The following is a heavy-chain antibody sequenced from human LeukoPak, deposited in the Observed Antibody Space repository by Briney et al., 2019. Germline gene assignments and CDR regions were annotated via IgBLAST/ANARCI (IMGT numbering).Heavy chain of an antibody. CDR3: AREGTVYGSGWRNAFDV. D-gene: IGHD6-19*01. Sequence: SQTLSLTCDISGDSVSSINAAWNWIRQSPSSGLEWLGRTYYRSKWYYDYAVSVKSRIGISSDTAKNQFSLHLNSVTPDDTAVYYCAREGTVYGSGWRNAFDVWGLGTMVTVSS. J-gene: IGHJ3*01. V-gene: IGHV6-1*01. CDR1: GDSVSSINAA. CDR2: TYYRSKWYY.